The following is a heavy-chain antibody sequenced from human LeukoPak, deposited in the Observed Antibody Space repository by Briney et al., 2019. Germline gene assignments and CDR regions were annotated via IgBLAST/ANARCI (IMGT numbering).Heavy chain of an antibody. Sequence: GGSLRLSCAASGFTFSTYFMHWVRQAPGKGLVWVSRINGDGISTTYADSVMGRFTISRDNAKNTLYLQMNSLRAEDTAVYYCAREGGYSYGKPIDYWGQGTLVTVFS. CDR2: INGDGIST. J-gene: IGHJ4*02. V-gene: IGHV3-74*01. CDR3: AREGGYSYGKPIDY. D-gene: IGHD5-18*01. CDR1: GFTFSTYF.